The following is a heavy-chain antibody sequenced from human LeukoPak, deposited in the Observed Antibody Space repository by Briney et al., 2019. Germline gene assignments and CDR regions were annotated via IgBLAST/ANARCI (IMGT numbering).Heavy chain of an antibody. CDR3: ARDRGYYYAMDV. J-gene: IGHJ6*02. Sequence: SETLSLTCTVSGGSVSSGTYYWSWIRQPPGKGLEWIGYIYHSGSTNYNPSLKSRVTISVDTSKNLFSLKLSSVTAADTAVYLCARDRGYYYAMDVWGQGTAVTVSS. CDR2: IYHSGST. CDR1: GGSVSSGTYY. V-gene: IGHV4-61*01. D-gene: IGHD3-10*01.